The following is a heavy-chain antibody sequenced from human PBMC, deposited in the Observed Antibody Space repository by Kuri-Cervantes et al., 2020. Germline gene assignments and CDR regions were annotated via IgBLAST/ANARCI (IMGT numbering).Heavy chain of an antibody. CDR1: GFTFDDYA. Sequence: SLKISCAASGFTFDDYAMHWVRQAPGKGLEWVAGMGWNYNNIYYADSVKGRFTISRDNAKNSLYLQMNSLRPEDTALYYCATRREWVDYWGQGTLVTVSS. CDR2: MGWNYNNI. CDR3: ATRREWVDY. J-gene: IGHJ4*02. D-gene: IGHD1-26*01. V-gene: IGHV3-9*01.